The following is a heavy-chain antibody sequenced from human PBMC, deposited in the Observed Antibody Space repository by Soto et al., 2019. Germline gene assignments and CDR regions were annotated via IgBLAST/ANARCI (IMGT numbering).Heavy chain of an antibody. Sequence: ASVKVSCKASGYTFTSYYMHWVRQAPGQGLEWTGIINPSGGSTSYAQKFQGRVTMTRDTSTSTVYMELSSLRSEDTAVYYCARDTAVSGVPAATVYYYGMDVWGQGTTVTVSS. CDR2: INPSGGST. CDR3: ARDTAVSGVPAATVYYYGMDV. V-gene: IGHV1-46*01. D-gene: IGHD2-2*01. CDR1: GYTFTSYY. J-gene: IGHJ6*02.